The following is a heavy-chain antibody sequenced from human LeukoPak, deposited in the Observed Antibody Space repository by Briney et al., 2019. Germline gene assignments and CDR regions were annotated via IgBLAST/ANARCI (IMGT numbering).Heavy chain of an antibody. CDR1: GFTFSSYA. V-gene: IGHV3-30*02. J-gene: IGHJ4*02. CDR3: VKSPGNYFDY. D-gene: IGHD6-13*01. Sequence: GGSLRLSCAASGFTFSSYAMSWVRQAPGKGLEWVAFIRYDGSNKYYTDSVKGRFTISRDNSKNTLYLQMNGLRAEDTAVYYCVKSPGNYFDYWGQGTLVTVSS. CDR2: IRYDGSNK.